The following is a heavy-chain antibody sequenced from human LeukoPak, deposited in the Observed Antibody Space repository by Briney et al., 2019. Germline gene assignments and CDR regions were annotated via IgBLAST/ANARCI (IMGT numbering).Heavy chain of an antibody. Sequence: GGSLRLSCAASGFTFSSYSMNWVRQAPGKGLEWVSSISSSSSYIYYADSVKGRFTISRDNAKNSLYLQMNSLRAEDTAVYYCASVEILTGFGMDVWGQGTTVTVSS. J-gene: IGHJ6*02. CDR1: GFTFSSYS. CDR3: ASVEILTGFGMDV. V-gene: IGHV3-21*01. CDR2: ISSSSSYI. D-gene: IGHD3-9*01.